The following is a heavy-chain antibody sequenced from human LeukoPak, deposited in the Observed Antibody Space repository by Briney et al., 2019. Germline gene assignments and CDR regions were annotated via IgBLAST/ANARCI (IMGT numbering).Heavy chain of an antibody. CDR3: ARDLYYDSSGNFDY. J-gene: IGHJ4*02. CDR1: GFTFSSYW. D-gene: IGHD3-22*01. CDR2: IKQDGSEK. Sequence: GGSLRLSCAASGFTFSSYWMSWVRLAPGKGLEWVANIKQDGSEKYYVDSVKGRFTISRDNAKNSLYLQMNSLRAEDTAVYYCARDLYYDSSGNFDYWGQGTLVTVSS. V-gene: IGHV3-7*04.